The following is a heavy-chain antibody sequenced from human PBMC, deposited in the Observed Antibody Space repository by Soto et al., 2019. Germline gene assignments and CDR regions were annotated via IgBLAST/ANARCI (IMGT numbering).Heavy chain of an antibody. D-gene: IGHD3-22*01. CDR2: MWFDGRHQ. CDR3: ARWTYYDNSGYYYVLDD. J-gene: IGHJ4*02. Sequence: QVLLVESGGGVVQPGRSLRLSCAASGFIFSDYGMHWVRQAPGKGLEWVAVMWFDGRHQYYTDSVKGRFTVSRDNSNNMLYLQMNNLRVEDTAVYYCARWTYYDNSGYYYVLDDWGQGTLVTVSS. CDR1: GFIFSDYG. V-gene: IGHV3-33*01.